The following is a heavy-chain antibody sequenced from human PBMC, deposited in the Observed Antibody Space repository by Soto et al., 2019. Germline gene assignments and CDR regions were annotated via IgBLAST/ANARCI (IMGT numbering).Heavy chain of an antibody. J-gene: IGHJ6*02. CDR2: IKLDGSQT. V-gene: IGHV3-7*01. Sequence: GSLLLACPASGFTFSDYWMSWVRQAPGKGLEWVANIKLDGSQTYSVASVKGRFTISRDNAKNSLSLQMNSLRAEDTAVYYCAREGQYDFWSGYLPYYGLDVWGQGNTVTVSS. CDR1: GFTFSDYW. D-gene: IGHD3-3*01. CDR3: AREGQYDFWSGYLPYYGLDV.